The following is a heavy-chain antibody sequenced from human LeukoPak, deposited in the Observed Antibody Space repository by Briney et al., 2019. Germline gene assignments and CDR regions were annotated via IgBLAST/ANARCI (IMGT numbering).Heavy chain of an antibody. V-gene: IGHV3-9*01. CDR3: AKGRVGAIGAYFDY. D-gene: IGHD1-26*01. Sequence: GGSLRLSCAVSGFNFDDYAMHWVRQAPGKGLEWVSGISWNSGSIGYADSVKGRFTISRDNAKNSLYLQMNSLRAEDTALYYCAKGRVGAIGAYFDYWGQGTLVTVSS. CDR2: ISWNSGSI. CDR1: GFNFDDYA. J-gene: IGHJ4*02.